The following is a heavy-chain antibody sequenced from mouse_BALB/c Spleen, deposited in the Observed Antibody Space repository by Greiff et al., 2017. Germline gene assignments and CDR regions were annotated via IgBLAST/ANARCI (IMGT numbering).Heavy chain of an antibody. CDR1: GYSFTGST. J-gene: IGHJ2*01. V-gene: IGHV1-18*01. CDR2: INPYNGGT. CDR3: TRSPHDY. Sequence: VQLQQSGPELVKPGASMKISCKASGYSFTGSTMNWVKQSHGKNLEWIGLINPYNGGTSYNQKFKGKAKLTAVTSTSTAYMELSSLTNEDAAVYYCTRSPHDYWGQGTTLTVSA.